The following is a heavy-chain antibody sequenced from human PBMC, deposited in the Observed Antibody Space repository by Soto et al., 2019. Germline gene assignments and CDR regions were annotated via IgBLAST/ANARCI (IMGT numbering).Heavy chain of an antibody. J-gene: IGHJ4*02. V-gene: IGHV3-23*01. CDR3: ANRGYCSARTCFRPGLLDS. Sequence: EVQLLESGGGLVQPGGSLRLSCAASGFSFSSYAMSWVRQAPRKGLEWVSAISGSGGSTFYADSVKGRFTISRDNSKKSLYLLMNSLRDEDTAMYYCANRGYCSARTCFRPGLLDSWGQGTMVTVSS. CDR2: ISGSGGST. CDR1: GFSFSSYA. D-gene: IGHD2-15*01.